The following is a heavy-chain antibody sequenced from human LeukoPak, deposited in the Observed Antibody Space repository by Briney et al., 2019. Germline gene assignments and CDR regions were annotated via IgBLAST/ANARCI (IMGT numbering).Heavy chain of an antibody. V-gene: IGHV4-59*13. J-gene: IGHJ4*02. CDR2: VYASGGYNSGIN. CDR1: GTSINTYS. CDR3: ARGDQEFDY. Sequence: SETLSLTCTVSGTSINTYSWSWIRQTPGKGLEWIGYVYASGGYNSGINTYNPSLDSRGTITVDTSKNQFALRLTSLTAADTAVYYCARGDQEFDYWGQGTRVTVSS.